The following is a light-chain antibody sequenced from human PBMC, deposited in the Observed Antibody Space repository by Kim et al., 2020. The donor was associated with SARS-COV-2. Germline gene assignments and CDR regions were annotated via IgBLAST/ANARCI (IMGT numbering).Light chain of an antibody. CDR1: SIRSYY. V-gene: IGLV3-19*01. CDR2: GQN. J-gene: IGLJ3*02. CDR3: NSRDSSGNDWV. Sequence: LGQTFMITCQGDSIRSYYASWYQQKPGQAPVLVIYGQNNRPSGIPDRFSGYSSGNTASLTITGAQAEDEADYYCNSRDSSGNDWVFGGGTKVTVL.